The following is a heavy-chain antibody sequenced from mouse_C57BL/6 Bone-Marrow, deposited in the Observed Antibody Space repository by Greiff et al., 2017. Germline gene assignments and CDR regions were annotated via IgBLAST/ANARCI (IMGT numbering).Heavy chain of an antibody. D-gene: IGHD2-4*01. CDR3: AKRELDYDDRFAY. Sequence: VQLQQPGAELVKPGASVKLSCKASGYTFTSYWMHWVKQRPGQGLEWIGMIHPNSGSTHYNEKFKSKATLTVDKSSSTAYMQLSSLTSEDSAVYYCAKRELDYDDRFAYWGQGTLVTVSA. CDR1: GYTFTSYW. V-gene: IGHV1-64*01. CDR2: IHPNSGST. J-gene: IGHJ3*01.